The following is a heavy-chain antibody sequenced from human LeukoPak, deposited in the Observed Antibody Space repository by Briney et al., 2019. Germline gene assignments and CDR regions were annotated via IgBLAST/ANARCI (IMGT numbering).Heavy chain of an antibody. V-gene: IGHV3-33*06. CDR2: IWYDGSNK. J-gene: IGHJ4*02. Sequence: GGSLRLSCAASGFTFSSYGMHWVRQAPGKGLEWVAVIWYDGSNKYYADSVKGRFTISRDNSKNTLYLQMNSLRAEDTAVYYCAKDSSEASYSSSWYVDYWGQGTLVTVSS. D-gene: IGHD6-13*01. CDR3: AKDSSEASYSSSWYVDY. CDR1: GFTFSSYG.